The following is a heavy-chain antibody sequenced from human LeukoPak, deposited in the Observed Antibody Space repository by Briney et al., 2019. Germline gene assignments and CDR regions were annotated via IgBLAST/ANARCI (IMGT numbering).Heavy chain of an antibody. CDR1: GFTFSSYA. V-gene: IGHV3-23*01. Sequence: GGSLRLSCAASGFTFSSYAMSWVRQAPGKGLEWVSAISGSGGSTYYADSVKGRFTISRDNSKNTLYLQMNSLRAEDTAVYYCARETIFGVVINPYYYMDVWGKGTTVTVSS. CDR2: ISGSGGST. CDR3: ARETIFGVVINPYYYMDV. J-gene: IGHJ6*03. D-gene: IGHD3-3*01.